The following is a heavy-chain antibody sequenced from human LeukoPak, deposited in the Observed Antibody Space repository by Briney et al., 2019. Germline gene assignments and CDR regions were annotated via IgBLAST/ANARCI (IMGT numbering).Heavy chain of an antibody. V-gene: IGHV3-53*01. CDR1: GFTVSGNY. CDR2: IYSGGTT. D-gene: IGHD4-23*01. CDR3: ARRAGGYSHPYDY. J-gene: IGHJ4*02. Sequence: GGSLRLSCAVSGFTVSGNYMSWVRQAPGEGLEWVSLIYSGGTTYYADSVKGRFTISRDNSKNTLYLQMNSLRAEDTAVYYCARRAGGYSHPYDYWGQGILVTVSS.